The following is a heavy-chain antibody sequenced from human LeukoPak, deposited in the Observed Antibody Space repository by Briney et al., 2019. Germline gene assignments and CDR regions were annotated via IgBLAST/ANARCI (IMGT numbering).Heavy chain of an antibody. Sequence: LETLSLTCTVSGGSISSYYWSWIRQPPGKGLEWIGYIYYSGSTNYNPSLKSRVTISVDTSKNQFSLKLSSVTAADTAVYYCARHSPYYYGSGNFDYWGQGTLVTVSS. J-gene: IGHJ4*02. CDR2: IYYSGST. CDR1: GGSISSYY. V-gene: IGHV4-59*08. D-gene: IGHD3-10*01. CDR3: ARHSPYYYGSGNFDY.